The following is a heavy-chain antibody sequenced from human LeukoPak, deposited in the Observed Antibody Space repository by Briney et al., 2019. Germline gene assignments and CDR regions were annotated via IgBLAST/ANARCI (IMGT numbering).Heavy chain of an antibody. CDR2: ISSSSSYI. J-gene: IGHJ6*03. CDR3: ALNSEGRYFDWFRGNMDV. Sequence: NPGGSLRLSCAASGFTFSSYSMDWVRQAPGKGLEWVSSISSSSSYIYYADSVKGRFTISRDNAKNSLYLQMNSLRAEDTAVYYCALNSEGRYFDWFRGNMDVWGKGTTVTVSS. D-gene: IGHD3-9*01. CDR1: GFTFSSYS. V-gene: IGHV3-21*04.